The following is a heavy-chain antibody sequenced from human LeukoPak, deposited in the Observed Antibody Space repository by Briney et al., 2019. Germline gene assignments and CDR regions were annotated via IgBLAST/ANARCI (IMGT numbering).Heavy chain of an antibody. V-gene: IGHV4-34*01. Sequence: SETLSLTCVVYGGSFSGYYWSWIRQPPGKGLEWIGEINHSGSTNYNPSLKSRVTISVDTSKNQFSLKLSSVTAADTAVYYCAREDGSYYDSSGYWFDYWGQGTLVTVSS. D-gene: IGHD3-22*01. CDR1: GGSFSGYY. CDR2: INHSGST. CDR3: AREDGSYYDSSGYWFDY. J-gene: IGHJ4*02.